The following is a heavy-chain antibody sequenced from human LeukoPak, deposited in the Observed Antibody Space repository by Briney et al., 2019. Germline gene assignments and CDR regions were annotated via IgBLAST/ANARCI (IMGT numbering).Heavy chain of an antibody. CDR2: ISAYNGNT. V-gene: IGHV1-18*01. J-gene: IGHJ6*02. CDR3: ARVAIPGYCSGGSCYSVGYYYYGMDV. CDR1: GYTFTSYG. Sequence: ASEKVSCKASGYTFTSYGISWVRQAPGQGLEWMGWISAYNGNTNYAQKLQGRVTMTTDTSTSTAYMELRSLRSDDTAVYYCARVAIPGYCSGGSCYSVGYYYYGMDVWGQGTTVTVSS. D-gene: IGHD2-15*01.